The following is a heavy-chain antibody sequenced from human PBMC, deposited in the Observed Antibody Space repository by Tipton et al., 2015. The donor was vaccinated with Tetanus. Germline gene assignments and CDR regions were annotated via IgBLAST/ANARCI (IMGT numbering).Heavy chain of an antibody. V-gene: IGHV1-45*02. D-gene: IGHD6-6*01. CDR1: GDTFIYLY. Sequence: QVQLVQSGAEVKMPGSSVKVSCKASGDTFIYLYPHWVRQAPGQALEWMGWITPFNGDTTYSHQFQHRVTFTRDSSRSTAYMELSSLKSEDTAIYYCATSHEALDLWGQGTQVTVSS. CDR2: ITPFNGDT. CDR3: ATSHEALDL. J-gene: IGHJ3*01.